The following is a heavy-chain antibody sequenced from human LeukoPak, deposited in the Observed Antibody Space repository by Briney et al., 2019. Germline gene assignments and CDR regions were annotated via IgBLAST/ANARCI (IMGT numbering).Heavy chain of an antibody. J-gene: IGHJ4*02. CDR2: IKQDASTK. CDR3: TRDTEGTLDY. V-gene: IGHV3-7*01. Sequence: GGSLRLSCSASGFTFTNSWMACVRQAPGRGLEWVANIKQDASTKHYADSLKDRFTISRDNPKNSLYLQMNNLRADDTAIYYCTRDTEGTLDYWGQGFLVTVAS. D-gene: IGHD2-8*02. CDR1: GFTFTNSW.